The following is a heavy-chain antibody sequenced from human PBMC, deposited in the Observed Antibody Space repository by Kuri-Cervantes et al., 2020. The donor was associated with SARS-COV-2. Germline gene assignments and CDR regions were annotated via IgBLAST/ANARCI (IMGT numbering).Heavy chain of an antibody. D-gene: IGHD2-2*01. J-gene: IGHJ6*02. CDR3: ARDSYCSSTSCYSYGMDV. V-gene: IGHV3-21*04. CDR1: GFTFSSYS. CDR2: ISSSSSYI. Sequence: GESLKISCAASGFTFSSYSMNWVRQAPGKGLEWVSSISSSSSYIYYADSVKGRFTISRGNAKNSLYLQMNSLRAEDTAVYYCARDSYCSSTSCYSYGMDVWGQGTTVTVSS.